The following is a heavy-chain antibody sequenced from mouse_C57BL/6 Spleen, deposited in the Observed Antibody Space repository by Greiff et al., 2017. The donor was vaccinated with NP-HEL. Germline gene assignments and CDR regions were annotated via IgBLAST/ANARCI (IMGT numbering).Heavy chain of an antibody. Sequence: VQLQQSGAELVRPGTSVKVSCKASGYAFTNYLIEWVKQRPGQGLEWIGVINPGSGGTNYNEKFKGKATLTADKSSSTAYMQLSSLTSEDSAVYFVAGRGDGNYGGDFDVWGTGTTVTVSS. V-gene: IGHV1-54*01. CDR1: GYAFTNYL. J-gene: IGHJ1*03. D-gene: IGHD2-1*01. CDR2: INPGSGGT. CDR3: AGRGDGNYGGDFDV.